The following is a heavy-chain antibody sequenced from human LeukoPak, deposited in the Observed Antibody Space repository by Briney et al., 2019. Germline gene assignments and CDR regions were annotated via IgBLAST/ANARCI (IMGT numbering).Heavy chain of an antibody. V-gene: IGHV3-7*01. CDR2: IKQDGCEK. CDR3: ARDGEGYGDAFDI. CDR1: GFTSSSYW. D-gene: IGHD5-24*01. J-gene: IGHJ3*02. Sequence: GGSLRLSCAASGFTSSSYWMSWVRQAPGKWLEWVANIKQDGCEKCYVDSGKGRFTISRDNDKNSLYLQMNSLRAEDTAVYYGARDGEGYGDAFDIWGQGTMDTVSS.